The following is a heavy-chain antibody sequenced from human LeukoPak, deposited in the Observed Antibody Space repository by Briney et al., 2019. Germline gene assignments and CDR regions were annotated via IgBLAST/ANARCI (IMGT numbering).Heavy chain of an antibody. J-gene: IGHJ4*02. V-gene: IGHV1-24*01. Sequence: ASVKVSRKVSGYTLTELSMHWVRQAPGKGLEWMGGFDPEDGETIYAQKFQGRVTMTEDTSTDTAYMELSSLRSEDTAVYYCATIAVAGRVFDYWGQGTLVTVSS. CDR1: GYTLTELS. D-gene: IGHD6-19*01. CDR2: FDPEDGET. CDR3: ATIAVAGRVFDY.